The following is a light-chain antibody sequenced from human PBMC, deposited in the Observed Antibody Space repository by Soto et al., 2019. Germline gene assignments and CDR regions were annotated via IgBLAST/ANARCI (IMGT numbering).Light chain of an antibody. V-gene: IGKV2-30*01. CDR3: LQGTDRANT. CDR2: QLS. J-gene: IGKJ2*01. Sequence: DVVLTQSPLSLPVTLGQPASISCRSSQSLLYSNGITYLNWFQEWPAQPPSRLIYQLSNLDSGFTERFSVSGSCTDFTLKISRVEAEDVGLYYCLQGTDRANTFGQGTKLEI. CDR1: QSLLYSNGITY.